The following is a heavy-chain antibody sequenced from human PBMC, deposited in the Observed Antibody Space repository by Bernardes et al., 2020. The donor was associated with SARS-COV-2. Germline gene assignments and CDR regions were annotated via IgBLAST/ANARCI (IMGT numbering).Heavy chain of an antibody. J-gene: IGHJ1*01. D-gene: IGHD3-10*01. V-gene: IGHV3-74*01. Sequence: GGSLRLSCAASGFTFSRYWMHWVRQAPGKGLVWVSRIDSDGSSTTYADGVKGRLIMSRDNAKNTLYLQMNSLTAEDTAVYYCTREHSDISASYSGSGDFQRWGQGTLVTVSS. CDR3: TREHSDISASYSGSGDFQR. CDR1: GFTFSRYW. CDR2: IDSDGSST.